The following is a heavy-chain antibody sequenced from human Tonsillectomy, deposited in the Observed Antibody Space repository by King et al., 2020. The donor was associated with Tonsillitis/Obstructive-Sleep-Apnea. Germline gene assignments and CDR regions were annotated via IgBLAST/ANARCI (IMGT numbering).Heavy chain of an antibody. CDR1: GFTFSSHS. Sequence: VQLVESGGGLVKPGGSLRLSCAASGFTFSSHSMNWVRQAPGEGLEWVSSTSTSSRYIYYADSVKGRFTISRDNAENSLYLQMNSLRAEDTAVYFCARFSGYGGNGYYYMDVWGKGTTVTVSS. D-gene: IGHD4-23*01. J-gene: IGHJ6*03. V-gene: IGHV3-21*01. CDR2: TSTSSRYI. CDR3: ARFSGYGGNGYYYMDV.